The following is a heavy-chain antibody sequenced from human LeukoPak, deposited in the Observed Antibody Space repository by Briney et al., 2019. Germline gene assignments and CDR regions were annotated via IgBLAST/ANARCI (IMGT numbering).Heavy chain of an antibody. CDR1: GGSFSGYY. J-gene: IGHJ4*02. Sequence: SETLSLTCAVYGGSFSGYYWSWIRQPPGKGLEWIGEINHSGSTNYNPSLKSRVNISVDTSKTQFSLKLSSVTAADTAVYYCARGLGYCSSTSCLEDYWGQGTLVTVSS. D-gene: IGHD2-2*01. CDR3: ARGLGYCSSTSCLEDY. V-gene: IGHV4-34*01. CDR2: INHSGST.